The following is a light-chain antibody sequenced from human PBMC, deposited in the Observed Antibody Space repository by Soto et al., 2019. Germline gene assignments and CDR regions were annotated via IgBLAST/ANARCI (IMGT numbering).Light chain of an antibody. CDR2: KAS. V-gene: IGKV1-5*03. Sequence: DIQMTQSPSTLSASVGDRVTITCRASQSVSSWLAWYQQKPGKAPKLLTYKASSLESGVPSRFSGSASGAEFTLTISSLQPDDFATYYCQHYWTFGQGTKVEIK. J-gene: IGKJ1*01. CDR1: QSVSSW. CDR3: QHYWT.